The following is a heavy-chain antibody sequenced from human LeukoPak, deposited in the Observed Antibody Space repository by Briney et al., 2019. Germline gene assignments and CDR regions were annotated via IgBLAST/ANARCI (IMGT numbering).Heavy chain of an antibody. CDR3: ARDQGSSGWYGRYFDY. J-gene: IGHJ4*02. CDR1: GASISSSY. CDR2: IYTSEST. D-gene: IGHD6-19*01. V-gene: IGHV4-4*07. Sequence: SETLSLTCTASGASISSSYWSWIRQPAGKGLEWIGHIYTSESTYYNPSLKSRVTMSVDTSKNQFSLKLTSVTAADTAVYYCARDQGSSGWYGRYFDYWGQGTLVTVSS.